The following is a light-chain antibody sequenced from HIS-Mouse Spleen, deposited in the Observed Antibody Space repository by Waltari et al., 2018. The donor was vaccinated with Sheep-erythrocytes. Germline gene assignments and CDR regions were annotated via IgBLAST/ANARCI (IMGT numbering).Light chain of an antibody. CDR3: CSYAGSYNHV. Sequence: QSALTQPRSVSGSPGQSVTISCTGTSSDVGGYNYVSWYQQHPGQAPQLMIYDVSKRPSGVPDRFSGSKSGNTASLTISGLQAEDEADYYCCSYAGSYNHVFATGTKVTVL. CDR2: DVS. V-gene: IGLV2-11*01. J-gene: IGLJ1*01. CDR1: SSDVGGYNY.